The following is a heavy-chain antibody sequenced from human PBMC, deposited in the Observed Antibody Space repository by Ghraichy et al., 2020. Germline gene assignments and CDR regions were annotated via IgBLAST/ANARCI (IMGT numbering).Heavy chain of an antibody. V-gene: IGHV3-21*01. D-gene: IGHD4-11*01. Sequence: GGSLRLSCAASGFTFSSYTMNWVRQAPGKGLEWVSSISSGSSYIYYADSLKGRFTISRDNTKNSLYLQMNSLRAEDTAVDYCARESDYGNPLDYWGQGTLVTVSS. CDR3: ARESDYGNPLDY. CDR1: GFTFSSYT. CDR2: ISSGSSYI. J-gene: IGHJ4*02.